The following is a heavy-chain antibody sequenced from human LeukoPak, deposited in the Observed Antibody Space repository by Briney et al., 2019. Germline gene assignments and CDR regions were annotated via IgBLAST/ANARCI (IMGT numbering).Heavy chain of an antibody. V-gene: IGHV1-18*01. CDR1: GYTFTSYG. J-gene: IGHJ4*02. CDR2: ISAYNGNT. CDR3: ARSQVQYRSSTSCFPFDY. Sequence: ASVKVSCKASGYTFTSYGISWVRQAPGQGLEWMGWISAYNGNTNYAQKLQGRVTMTTDTSTSTAYMELRSLRSDDTAVYYCARSQVQYRSSTSCFPFDYWGQGTLVTVSS. D-gene: IGHD2-2*01.